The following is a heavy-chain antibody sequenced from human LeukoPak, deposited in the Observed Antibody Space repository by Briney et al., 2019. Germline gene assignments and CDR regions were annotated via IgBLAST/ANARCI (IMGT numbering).Heavy chain of an antibody. CDR3: AGGPPGLIAYRIFDY. V-gene: IGHV4-30-2*01. CDR1: GGSISSGGYY. J-gene: IGHJ4*02. CDR2: IYHSGCT. D-gene: IGHD3-3*02. Sequence: SETLSLTCTVSGGSISSGGYYWSWIRQPPGKGLEWIGYIYHSGCTYYNPSLKSRVTISVDRSKNQFSLKLSSVTAADTAVYYCAGGPPGLIAYRIFDYWGQGTLVTVSS.